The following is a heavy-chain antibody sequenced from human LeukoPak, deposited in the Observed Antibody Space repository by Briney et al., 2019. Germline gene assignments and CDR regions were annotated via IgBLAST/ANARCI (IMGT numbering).Heavy chain of an antibody. CDR1: GLTFSSYA. Sequence: SGGSLRLSCAASGLTFSSYAMSWVRQAPGKGLEWVSAISGSDSSTYYADSVKGRSTISRDSSKSTLYLQMNSLRAEDTAVYYCARVPGSYYVDFDYWGQGTLVTVSS. D-gene: IGHD3-10*01. V-gene: IGHV3-23*01. J-gene: IGHJ4*02. CDR3: ARVPGSYYVDFDY. CDR2: ISGSDSST.